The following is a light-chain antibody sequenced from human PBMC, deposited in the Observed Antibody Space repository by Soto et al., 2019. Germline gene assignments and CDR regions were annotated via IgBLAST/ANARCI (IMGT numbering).Light chain of an antibody. CDR1: SSDVGAYNY. Sequence: QSALTQPASVSGSPGQSITISCTGTSSDVGAYNYVSWYQQHPGKAPKLMIFEVSDRPSGVSNRFSGSKSGNTASLTISGPPAEDGADYYCSSFTSSNTPGFRGGTQLTVL. CDR3: SSFTSSNTPG. J-gene: IGLJ2*01. V-gene: IGLV2-14*01. CDR2: EVS.